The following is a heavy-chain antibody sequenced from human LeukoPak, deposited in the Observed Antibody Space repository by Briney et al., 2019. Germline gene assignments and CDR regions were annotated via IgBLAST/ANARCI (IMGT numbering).Heavy chain of an antibody. CDR1: RYTFTDYY. CDR3: ATRSNGYYDSSGYTENDY. D-gene: IGHD3-22*01. V-gene: IGHV1-2*02. Sequence: ASVKVSCKASRYTFTDYYMDWVRQAPGQGLEWMGWSNPNSGGTNYAQKFQGRVTMTRDTSISTAYMELSRLRSDDTAVYYCATRSNGYYDSSGYTENDYWGQGTLVTVSS. J-gene: IGHJ4*02. CDR2: SNPNSGGT.